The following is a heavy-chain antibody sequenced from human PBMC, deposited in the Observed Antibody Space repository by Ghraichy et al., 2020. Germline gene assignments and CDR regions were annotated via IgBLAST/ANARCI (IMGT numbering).Heavy chain of an antibody. CDR1: GHTFSSYW. J-gene: IGHJ5*02. CDR2: IKPDGSEK. Sequence: GGSLRLSCAASGHTFSSYWMTWVRQAPGKGLEWVANIKPDGSEKYYVDSVKGRFTISRDNAKNSLYLQMNSLRADDTALYYCARVELQNWFDPWGQGTLVTVSS. CDR3: ARVELQNWFDP. D-gene: IGHD1-26*01. V-gene: IGHV3-7*01.